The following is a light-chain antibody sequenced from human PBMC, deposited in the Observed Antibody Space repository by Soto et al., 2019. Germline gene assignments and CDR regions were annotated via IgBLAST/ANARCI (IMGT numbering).Light chain of an antibody. J-gene: IGKJ3*01. CDR2: GAS. V-gene: IGKV3-20*01. CDR1: QSVSSSS. CDR3: QQYGSSLLFT. Sequence: EIVLTQSPGTLSLSPGERATLSCRASQSVSSSSLAWYPQKPGQAPRLLSYGASSRATGIPDRFSVSGSGTDFAVTISRLEPEDFAVDYCQQYGSSLLFTFGPGTKVDIK.